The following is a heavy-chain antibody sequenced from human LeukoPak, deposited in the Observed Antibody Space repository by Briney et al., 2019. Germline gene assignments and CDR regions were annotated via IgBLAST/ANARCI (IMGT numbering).Heavy chain of an antibody. J-gene: IGHJ5*02. Sequence: GGSLRLSCAASGFTFSSYAMSWVRQAPGKGLEWVSAISGSGGSTYYADSVKGRFTISRDNSKNTLYLQMNSLRAEDTAVYYCAKINAGPGTTGWFDPWGQGTLVTVSS. CDR3: AKINAGPGTTGWFDP. V-gene: IGHV3-23*01. CDR1: GFTFSSYA. CDR2: ISGSGGST. D-gene: IGHD6-13*01.